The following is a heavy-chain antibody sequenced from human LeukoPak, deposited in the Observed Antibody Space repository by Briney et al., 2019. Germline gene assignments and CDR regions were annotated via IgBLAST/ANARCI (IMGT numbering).Heavy chain of an antibody. J-gene: IGHJ4*02. D-gene: IGHD1-26*01. V-gene: IGHV3-66*01. CDR3: ARDLWELPLTDY. CDR2: IYSGGST. CDR1: GFTVKTNY. Sequence: GSLRLSCGASGFTVKTNYMGLVRQAPRKGLEWVSVIYSGGSTYYADSVKGRFTISRDNAKNSLYLQMNSLRAEDTAVYYCARDLWELPLTDYWGQGTLVTVSS.